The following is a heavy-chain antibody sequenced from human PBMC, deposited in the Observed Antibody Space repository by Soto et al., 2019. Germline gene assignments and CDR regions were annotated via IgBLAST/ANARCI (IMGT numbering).Heavy chain of an antibody. D-gene: IGHD3-10*01. J-gene: IGHJ6*02. CDR1: GFTFSNYD. CDR2: ISSSGGII. CDR3: AREGSVSSSDYYAYYYGMDV. V-gene: IGHV3-48*03. Sequence: EVQLVESGGGLFQPGGSLRLSCAASGFTFSNYDINWVRQAPGKGPEWISHISSSGGIIYYVDSVKGRFTISRDNAKNSPYLQMNSLRGEDTAVYYCAREGSVSSSDYYAYYYGMDVWGQGTTVTVSS.